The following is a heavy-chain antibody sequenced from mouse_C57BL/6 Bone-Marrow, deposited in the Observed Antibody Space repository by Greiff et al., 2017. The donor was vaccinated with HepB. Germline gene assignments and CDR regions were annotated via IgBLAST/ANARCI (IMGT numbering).Heavy chain of an antibody. CDR1: GYTFTSYW. CDR3: ARDYAHYAMDY. D-gene: IGHD1-1*02. J-gene: IGHJ4*01. V-gene: IGHV1-64*01. CDR2: IHPNSGST. Sequence: QVQLQQPGAELVKPGASVKLSCKASGYTFTSYWMHWVKQRPGQGLEWIGMIHPNSGSTNYNEKFKSKATLTVDKSSSTAYMQLSSLTSEDSAVYYCARDYAHYAMDYWGQGTSVTVSS.